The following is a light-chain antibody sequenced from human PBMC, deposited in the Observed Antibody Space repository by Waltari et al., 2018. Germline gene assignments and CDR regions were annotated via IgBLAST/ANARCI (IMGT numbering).Light chain of an antibody. CDR2: DAS. V-gene: IGKV1-5*01. J-gene: IGKJ3*01. CDR1: QNISGW. CDR3: QQYNFYQFT. Sequence: DIQMTQSPSTLSASVGDRVTISCRASQNISGWLAWYRQTSGRAPQLLISDASTLESGVPSRFSGSGSGTEFTLTISSLQPDDFATYYCQQYNFYQFTFGPGTKVDIK.